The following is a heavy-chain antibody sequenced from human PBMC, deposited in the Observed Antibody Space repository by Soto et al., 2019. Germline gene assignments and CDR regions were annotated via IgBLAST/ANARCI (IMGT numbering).Heavy chain of an antibody. D-gene: IGHD2-15*01. Sequence: ASVKVSCKASGYTFTSYDINWVRQATGQGLEWMGWMNPNSGNTGYAQKFQGRVTMTRNTSISTAYMELSSLRSEDTAVYYCARYCSGGSCYWVGFDYYYYGMDVWGQGTTVTVSS. CDR1: GYTFTSYD. CDR2: MNPNSGNT. V-gene: IGHV1-8*01. J-gene: IGHJ6*02. CDR3: ARYCSGGSCYWVGFDYYYYGMDV.